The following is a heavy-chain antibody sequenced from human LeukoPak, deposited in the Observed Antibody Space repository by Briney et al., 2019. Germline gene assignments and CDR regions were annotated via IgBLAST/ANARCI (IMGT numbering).Heavy chain of an antibody. CDR2: ISAYNGNT. D-gene: IGHD6-6*01. J-gene: IGHJ4*02. CDR1: GYTFTSYG. CDR3: AKPGSSRGIAGRRPTKYYFDY. Sequence: ASVKVSCKASGYTFTSYGISWVRQAPGQGLEWMEWISAYNGNTNYAQKLQGRVTMTRDMSTSTVYMELSSLRSEDTAVYYCAKPGSSRGIAGRRPTKYYFDYWGQGTLVTVSS. V-gene: IGHV1-18*01.